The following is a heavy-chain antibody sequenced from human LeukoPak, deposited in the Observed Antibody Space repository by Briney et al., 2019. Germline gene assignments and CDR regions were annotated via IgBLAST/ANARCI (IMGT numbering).Heavy chain of an antibody. D-gene: IGHD2-15*01. Sequence: PGGSLRLSCAASGFTFSSYGMHWVRQAPGKGLEWVAVISYDGSNKYYADSVKGRFTISRDNSKNTLYLQMNSLRAEDTAVYYCAKDMYGGRRIVVVVAALDYWGQGTLVTVSS. CDR1: GFTFSSYG. CDR2: ISYDGSNK. J-gene: IGHJ4*02. CDR3: AKDMYGGRRIVVVVAALDY. V-gene: IGHV3-30*18.